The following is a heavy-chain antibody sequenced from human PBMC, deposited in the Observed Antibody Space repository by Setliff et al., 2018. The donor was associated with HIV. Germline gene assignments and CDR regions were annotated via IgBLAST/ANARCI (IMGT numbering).Heavy chain of an antibody. V-gene: IGHV3-7*03. CDR3: ASSRPPDDSSGYLDH. CDR2: IKQDGSEK. Sequence: GGSLRLSCAASGFTLSNFWMTWVRQAPGKGLEWVASIKQDGSEKNYVDSVKGRFTLSRDNAKNSLNLEMNSLRAEDTAIYYCASSRPPDDSSGYLDHWGQGTLVTVSS. J-gene: IGHJ4*01. D-gene: IGHD3-22*01. CDR1: GFTLSNFW.